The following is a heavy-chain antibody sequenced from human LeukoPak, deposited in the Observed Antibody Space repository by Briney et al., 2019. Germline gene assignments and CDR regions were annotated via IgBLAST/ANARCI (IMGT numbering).Heavy chain of an antibody. Sequence: GSLRLSCAASGFIFGSYAMHWVRQAPGKGLEWVAVMSHDGSNKNYADSVKGRFTISRDNSENTLYLQMNSLRTEDTAVYYCARDKVADLIAALYACDIWGQGTMVTVSS. D-gene: IGHD6-13*01. CDR2: MSHDGSNK. J-gene: IGHJ3*02. CDR1: GFIFGSYA. V-gene: IGHV3-30-3*01. CDR3: ARDKVADLIAALYACDI.